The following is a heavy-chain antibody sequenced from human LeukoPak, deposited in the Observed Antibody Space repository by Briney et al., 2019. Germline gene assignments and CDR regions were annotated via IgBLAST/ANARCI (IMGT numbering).Heavy chain of an antibody. V-gene: IGHV4-31*03. D-gene: IGHD5/OR15-5a*01. CDR2: VYYSGST. CDR1: GGSISSGGYY. Sequence: SQTLSLTCTVSGGSISSGGYYWSWIRQHPGKGLEWIGYVYYSGSTDYTPSLKSRVIISVDTSKNQFSLKLSSVTAADTAVYYCATYVSSVTTLYYFDYWGQGTLVTVS. J-gene: IGHJ4*02. CDR3: ATYVSSVTTLYYFDY.